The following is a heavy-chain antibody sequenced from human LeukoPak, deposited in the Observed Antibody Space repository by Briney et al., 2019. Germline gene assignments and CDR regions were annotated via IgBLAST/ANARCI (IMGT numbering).Heavy chain of an antibody. J-gene: IGHJ4*02. V-gene: IGHV3-23*01. CDR3: AKKVYYDSSGYIDY. CDR1: GFTFSSYA. CDR2: ISGSGGST. D-gene: IGHD3-22*01. Sequence: AGGSLRLSCAASGFTFSSYAMSWVRQAPGKGLEWVSAISGSGGSTYYADSVKGRFTISRDNSKNTLYLQMNSLRAEDTAVYYCAKKVYYDSSGYIDYWGQGTLVTVPS.